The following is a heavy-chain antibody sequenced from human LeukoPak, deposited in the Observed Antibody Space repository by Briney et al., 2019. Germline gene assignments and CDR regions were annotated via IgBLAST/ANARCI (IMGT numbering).Heavy chain of an antibody. J-gene: IGHJ4*02. CDR1: GGSISSGSYY. V-gene: IGHV4-61*02. CDR2: IYTSGST. CDR3: ARDAVRGYEQLFDY. D-gene: IGHD5-12*01. Sequence: PSETLSLTCTVSGGSISSGSYYWSWIRQPAGKGLEWIGRIYTSGSTNYNPSLKSRVTISVDTSKNQFSLKLSSVTAADTAVYYCARDAVRGYEQLFDYWGQGTLVTVSS.